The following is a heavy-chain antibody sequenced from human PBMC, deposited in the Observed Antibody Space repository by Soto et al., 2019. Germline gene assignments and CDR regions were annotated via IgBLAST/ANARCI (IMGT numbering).Heavy chain of an antibody. J-gene: IGHJ4*02. CDR3: ARDQHSSSWYGGLDY. V-gene: IGHV3-33*01. CDR2: IWYDGSNK. Sequence: GGSLRLSCAASGFTFSSYGMHWVRQAPGKGLEWVAVIWYDGSNKYYADSVKGRFTISRDNSKNTLYLQMNSLRAEDTAVYYCARDQHSSSWYGGLDYWGQGTLVTVSS. CDR1: GFTFSSYG. D-gene: IGHD6-13*01.